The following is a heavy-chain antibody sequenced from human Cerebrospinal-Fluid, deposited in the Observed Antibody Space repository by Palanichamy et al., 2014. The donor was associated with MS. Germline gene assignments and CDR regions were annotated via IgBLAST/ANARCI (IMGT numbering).Heavy chain of an antibody. CDR2: IRSKSYGGAT. V-gene: IGHV3-49*04. D-gene: IGHD5-18*01. CDR3: ARDVDTALVEYFDY. Sequence: EVQLVESGGGLVRPGRSLRLSCTASGFTFGDYAVNWVRQAPGRGLEWVGFIRSKSYGGATEYAASVIGRFTISRDDSKSIAYLQMNSLKTEDTAIYFCARDVDTALVEYFDYWGQGTLVTVSS. CDR1: GFTFGDYA. J-gene: IGHJ4*02.